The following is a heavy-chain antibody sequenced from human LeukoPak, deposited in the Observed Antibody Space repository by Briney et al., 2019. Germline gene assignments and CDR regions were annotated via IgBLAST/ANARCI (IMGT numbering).Heavy chain of an antibody. J-gene: IGHJ4*02. CDR2: ISADAVDT. CDR3: AKALTMIVVAIDY. D-gene: IGHD3-22*01. CDR1: GFTFSNHA. V-gene: IGHV3-23*01. Sequence: PGGSLRLSCVASGFTFSNHAMTWVRQAPGKGLEWVSAISADAVDTFYAPSVKGRFTISRDNSKNTLYLRMNSLRAEDTAVYYCAKALTMIVVAIDYWGQGTLVTVSS.